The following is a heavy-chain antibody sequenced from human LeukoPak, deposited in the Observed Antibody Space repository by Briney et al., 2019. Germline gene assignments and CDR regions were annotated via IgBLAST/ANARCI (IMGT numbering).Heavy chain of an antibody. CDR3: ARDSTGTTDY. V-gene: IGHV3-30*04. CDR2: ISYDGSNK. Sequence: GGSLRLSCAASGFTFSGFAMDWVRQAPGKGLEWVAVISYDGSNKYYADSVKGRFTISRDNSKNTLYLQMNSLRAEDTAVYYCARDSTGTTDYWGQGTLVTVSS. CDR1: GFTFSGFA. J-gene: IGHJ4*02. D-gene: IGHD1-7*01.